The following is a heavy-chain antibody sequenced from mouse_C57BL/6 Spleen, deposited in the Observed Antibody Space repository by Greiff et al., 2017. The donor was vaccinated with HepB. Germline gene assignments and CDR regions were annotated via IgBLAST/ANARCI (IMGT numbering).Heavy chain of an antibody. D-gene: IGHD2-1*01. CDR3: ARNGKGAMDY. J-gene: IGHJ4*01. CDR1: GYSFTGYY. V-gene: IGHV1-42*01. CDR2: INPSTGGT. Sequence: EVKLQESGPELVKPGASVKISCKASGYSFTGYYMNWVKQSPEKSLEWIGEINPSTGGTTYNQKFKAKATLTVDKSSSTAYMQLKSLTSEDSAVYYCARNGKGAMDYWGQGTSVTVSS.